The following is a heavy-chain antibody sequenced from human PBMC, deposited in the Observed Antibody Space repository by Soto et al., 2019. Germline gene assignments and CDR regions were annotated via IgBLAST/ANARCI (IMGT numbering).Heavy chain of an antibody. V-gene: IGHV1-18*01. J-gene: IGHJ3*02. CDR3: ARAIAGGEDI. D-gene: IGHD2-15*01. CDR2: IGVYNGNT. CDR1: GYNFNNYG. Sequence: QVPLVQSGAEVKKPGASVKVSCKASGYNFNNYGVTWVRQAPGQGLEWMAWIGVYNGNTKYPQKVQGRVTVTADTSTSTAYMELRSLTSDDPAIYYCARAIAGGEDIWGQGTMVTVSS.